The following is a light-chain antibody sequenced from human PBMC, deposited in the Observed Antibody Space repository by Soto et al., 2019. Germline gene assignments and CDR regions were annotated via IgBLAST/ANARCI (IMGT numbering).Light chain of an antibody. J-gene: IGKJ1*01. CDR3: QQSYSSSWT. CDR2: AAS. CDR1: QSISSY. V-gene: IGKV1-39*01. Sequence: DIQMTQSPSSLSASVGDRVTITCRASQSISSYLNWYQQQPGKAPNLLIYAASSLQSGVPSRFSGSGSGTDFTLTISSLQPEEFATYYCQQSYSSSWTCGQGTTVEIK.